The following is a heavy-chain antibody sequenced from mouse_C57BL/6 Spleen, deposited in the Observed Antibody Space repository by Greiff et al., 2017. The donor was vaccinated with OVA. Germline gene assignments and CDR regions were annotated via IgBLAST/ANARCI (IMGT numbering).Heavy chain of an antibody. V-gene: IGHV5-4*03. CDR3: ARGSYSKGNYFDY. D-gene: IGHD2-5*01. J-gene: IGHJ2*01. Sequence: DVMLVESGGGLVKPGGSLKLSCAASGFTFSSYAMSWVRQTPEKRLEWVATISDGGSYTYYPDNVKGRFTISRDNAKNNLYLQMSHLKSEDTAMYYCARGSYSKGNYFDYWGQGTTLTVSS. CDR1: GFTFSSYA. CDR2: ISDGGSYT.